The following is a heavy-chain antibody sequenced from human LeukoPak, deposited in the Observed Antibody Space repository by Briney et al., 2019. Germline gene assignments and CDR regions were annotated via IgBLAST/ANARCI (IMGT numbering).Heavy chain of an antibody. V-gene: IGHV1-2*02. D-gene: IGHD3-10*01. J-gene: IGHJ4*02. Sequence: ASVKVSCKASGYTFTAYYMHWVRQAPGQGLEWMGWINPNSGGTNYAQKFQGRVTMTRDTSISTAYMELSRLRSDDTAVYYCARELNQWIGELLPTDYWGQGTLVTVSS. CDR3: ARELNQWIGELLPTDY. CDR2: INPNSGGT. CDR1: GYTFTAYY.